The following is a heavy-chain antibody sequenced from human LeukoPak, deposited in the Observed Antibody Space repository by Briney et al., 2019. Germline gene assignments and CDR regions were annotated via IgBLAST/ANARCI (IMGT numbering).Heavy chain of an antibody. D-gene: IGHD3-10*01. CDR2: ISGSGGST. CDR1: GFTFSSYS. J-gene: IGHJ5*02. V-gene: IGHV3-23*01. CDR3: AKDPRGYYYGSGSYFFRNWFDP. Sequence: GGSLRLSCAASGFTFSSYSMNWVRQAPGKGLEWVSAISGSGGSTYYADSVKGRFTISRDNSKNTLYLQMNSLRAEDTAVYYCAKDPRGYYYGSGSYFFRNWFDPWGQGTLVTVSS.